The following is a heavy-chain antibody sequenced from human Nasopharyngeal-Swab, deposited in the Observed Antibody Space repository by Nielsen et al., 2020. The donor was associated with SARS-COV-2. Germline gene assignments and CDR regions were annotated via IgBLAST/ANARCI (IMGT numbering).Heavy chain of an antibody. D-gene: IGHD3-10*01. J-gene: IGHJ4*02. CDR1: GFTFRSNG. CDR2: IWYDGSNK. V-gene: IGHV3-33*01. Sequence: GGSLRLSCAASGFTFRSNGMHWVRQAPGKGLEWVAVIWYDGSNKYYADSVKGRFTISRDNSKNTLYLQMNSLRAEDTAVYYCARVGSGSYYLYYFDYWGQGTLVTVSS. CDR3: ARVGSGSYYLYYFDY.